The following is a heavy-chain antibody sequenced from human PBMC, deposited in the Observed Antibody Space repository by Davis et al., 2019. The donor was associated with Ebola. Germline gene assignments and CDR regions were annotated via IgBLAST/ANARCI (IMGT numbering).Heavy chain of an antibody. D-gene: IGHD3-22*01. CDR1: GYSFTSYW. V-gene: IGHV5-51*01. Sequence: GESLKISCKGSGYSFTSYWIGWVRQMPGKGLEWMGIIYPGDSDTRYSPSFQGQVTISADKSISTAYLQWSSLKASDTAMYYCARPTITADYYDSSGYYYGGVDYWGQGTLVTVSS. CDR2: IYPGDSDT. J-gene: IGHJ4*02. CDR3: ARPTITADYYDSSGYYYGGVDY.